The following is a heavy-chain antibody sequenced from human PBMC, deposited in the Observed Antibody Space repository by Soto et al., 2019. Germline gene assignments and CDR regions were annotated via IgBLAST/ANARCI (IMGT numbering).Heavy chain of an antibody. D-gene: IGHD6-19*01. J-gene: IGHJ4*01. CDR3: ARVAYFNGWIFDY. Sequence: GSLSLSCAASGFTFSSYWMIWVRQAPGKGLEWGANIKQDGSEKNFVDSVRGRFTLSRDNAQNSLHLQLNSLRAEDTAIYFCARVAYFNGWIFDYWGQGTLVTVSS. V-gene: IGHV3-7*01. CDR1: GFTFSSYW. CDR2: IKQDGSEK.